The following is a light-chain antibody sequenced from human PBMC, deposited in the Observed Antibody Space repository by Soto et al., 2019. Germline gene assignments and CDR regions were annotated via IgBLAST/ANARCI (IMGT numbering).Light chain of an antibody. Sequence: EIVLTQSPGTLSLSPGERATLSCRASQSVSSSYLAWYQQKPGQAPRLLIYGASSRPTGIPDRFSGSGSGTDFTLTISRLEPEDFAVYYCQQYTDWPWGTFGGGTKVGIK. CDR1: QSVSSSY. J-gene: IGKJ4*01. CDR3: QQYTDWPWGT. CDR2: GAS. V-gene: IGKV3-20*01.